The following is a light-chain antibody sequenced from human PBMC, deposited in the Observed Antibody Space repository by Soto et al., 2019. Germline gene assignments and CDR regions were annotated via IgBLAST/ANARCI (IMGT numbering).Light chain of an antibody. CDR1: QSIITS. CDR3: QQYNSYSRT. CDR2: KAS. V-gene: IGKV1-5*03. J-gene: IGKJ1*01. Sequence: EILMTQSPATLSASVGDRVTITCRASQSIITSLAWYQQKPGKAPKLLIYKASSLQSGVPSRFSGSGSGTEFTLTISSLQPDDFATYYCQQYNSYSRTFGQGTKVDI.